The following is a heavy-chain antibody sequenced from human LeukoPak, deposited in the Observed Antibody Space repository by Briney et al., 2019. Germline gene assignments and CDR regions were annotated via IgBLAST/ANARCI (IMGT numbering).Heavy chain of an antibody. V-gene: IGHV3-30*18. D-gene: IGHD6-19*01. CDR3: AKDSAVARRYYFDY. J-gene: IGHJ4*02. CDR2: ISYDGSNK. CDR1: GFTFSSYG. Sequence: GGSLRLSCAASGFTFSSYGMHWVRQAPGKGLEWVAVISYDGSNKYYADSVKGRFTISRDNSKNTLYLQMNSLRAEDTAVYYCAKDSAVARRYYFDYWGQGTLVTVSS.